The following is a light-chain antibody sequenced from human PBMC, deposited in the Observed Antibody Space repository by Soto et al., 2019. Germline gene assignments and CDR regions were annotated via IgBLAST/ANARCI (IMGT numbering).Light chain of an antibody. Sequence: QSALTQPASVSGSPGQSITISCTGTSSDVGGYNYVSWHQQHPGKAPKLMIYEVTNRPSGVSNRFSGSKSGNTASLTISGLQAEDEGDYYCSSYTSSTTVVFGGGTQLTVL. CDR2: EVT. CDR1: SSDVGGYNY. J-gene: IGLJ2*01. CDR3: SSYTSSTTVV. V-gene: IGLV2-14*01.